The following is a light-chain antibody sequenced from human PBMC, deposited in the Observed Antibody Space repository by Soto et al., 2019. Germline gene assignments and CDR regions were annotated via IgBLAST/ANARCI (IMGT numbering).Light chain of an antibody. CDR2: EVI. CDR1: SSDVGSYNF. J-gene: IGLJ1*01. V-gene: IGLV2-23*02. CDR3: CSYADSSTFV. Sequence: QSALTQPASVSGSPGQSITISCTGTSSDVGSYNFVSWYQQHPGKAPKLMISEVIKRPSGVSDRFSGSKSGNTASLTISGLQAEDEADYYCCSYADSSTFVFGTGTKLTVL.